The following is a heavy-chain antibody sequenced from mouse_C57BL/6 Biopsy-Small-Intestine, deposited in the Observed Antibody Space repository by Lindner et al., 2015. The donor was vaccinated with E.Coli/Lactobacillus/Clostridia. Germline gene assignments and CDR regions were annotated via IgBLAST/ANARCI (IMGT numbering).Heavy chain of an antibody. Sequence: VQLQESGAELVKPGASVKISCKASGYAFSSYWMNWVIQRPGKGLEWIGQIYPGDGDTDYNGKFKGKATLTADKSSSTAYMQLSSLTSEDSAVYFCARGEQGDFDYWGQGTTLTVSS. CDR2: IYPGDGDT. CDR3: ARGEQGDFDY. V-gene: IGHV1-80*01. CDR1: GYAFSSYW. J-gene: IGHJ2*01.